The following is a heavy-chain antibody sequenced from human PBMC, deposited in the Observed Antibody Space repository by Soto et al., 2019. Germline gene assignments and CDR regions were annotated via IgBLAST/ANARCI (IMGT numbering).Heavy chain of an antibody. CDR2: IYYSGST. Sequence: SETLSLTCTVSGGSISSSSYYWGWIRQPPGKGLEWIGSIYYSGSTYYNPSLESRVTISVDTSKNQFSLKLSSGTAADTAWYDSARPVPSSDFWGQGTLVTVSS. CDR3: ARPVPSSDF. D-gene: IGHD6-19*01. CDR1: GGSISSSSYY. V-gene: IGHV4-39*01. J-gene: IGHJ4*02.